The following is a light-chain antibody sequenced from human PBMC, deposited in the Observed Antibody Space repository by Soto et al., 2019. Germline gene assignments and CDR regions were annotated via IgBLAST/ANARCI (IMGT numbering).Light chain of an antibody. J-gene: IGKJ1*01. CDR3: QQYNNWPKT. Sequence: EIVLTQSPGTLSLSPGERATLSCSASQSVSSSFLTWYQQKPGQAPRLLIYGASTRATGIPARFSGSGSGTEFTLTISSLQSEDFAVYYCQQYNNWPKTFGQGTKVDI. CDR2: GAS. CDR1: QSVSSS. V-gene: IGKV3-15*01.